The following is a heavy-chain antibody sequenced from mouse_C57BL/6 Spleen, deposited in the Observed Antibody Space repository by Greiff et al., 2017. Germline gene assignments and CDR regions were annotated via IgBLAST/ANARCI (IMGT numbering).Heavy chain of an antibody. V-gene: IGHV14-4*01. J-gene: IGHJ3*01. D-gene: IGHD2-4*01. CDR1: GFNIKDDY. Sequence: EVQLQQSGAELVRPGASVKLSCTASGFNIKDDYMHWVKQRPEQGLEWIGWLDPENGDTEYASKFQGKATITADTSSNTAYLQLSSLTSEDTAVYYCTSDYAWFAYWGQGTLVTVSA. CDR2: LDPENGDT. CDR3: TSDYAWFAY.